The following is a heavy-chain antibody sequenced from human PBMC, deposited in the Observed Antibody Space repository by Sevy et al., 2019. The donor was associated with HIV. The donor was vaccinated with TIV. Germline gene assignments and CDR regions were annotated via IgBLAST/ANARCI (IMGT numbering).Heavy chain of an antibody. D-gene: IGHD6-13*01. CDR2: IYYSGST. J-gene: IGHJ4*02. Sequence: SETLSLTCTVAGGSISSYYWSWIRQPPGKGLEWIGYIYYSGSTNYNPSLKSRVTISVDTSKNQFSLKLSSVTAADTAVYYCARERQLVLDYWGQGTLVTVSS. V-gene: IGHV4-59*01. CDR1: GGSISSYY. CDR3: ARERQLVLDY.